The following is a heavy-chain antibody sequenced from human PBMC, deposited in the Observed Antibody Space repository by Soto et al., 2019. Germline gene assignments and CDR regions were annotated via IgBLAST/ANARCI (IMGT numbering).Heavy chain of an antibody. CDR1: GFTFSTYA. CDR2: ISGSGRST. V-gene: IGHV3-23*01. D-gene: IGHD7-27*01. Sequence: EVQLLESGGGLVQPGGSLRLSCSAAGFTFSTYAMTWVRQAPGKGLEWVSSISGSGRSTYYADSVKGRFTISRDNSKNTVHLQMNSLRAEDTAVYYCAKGQGLGIPGGFDAFDVWGLGTMLTVSS. J-gene: IGHJ3*01. CDR3: AKGQGLGIPGGFDAFDV.